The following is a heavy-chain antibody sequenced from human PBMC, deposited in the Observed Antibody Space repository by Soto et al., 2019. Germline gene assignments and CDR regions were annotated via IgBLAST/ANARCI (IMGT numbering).Heavy chain of an antibody. D-gene: IGHD4-17*01. CDR3: ARSMTTVTTNDY. CDR1: GGSISSGGYS. CDR2: IYHSGST. V-gene: IGHV4-30-2*01. Sequence: SETLSLTCAVPGGSISSGGYSWSWIRQPPGKGLEWIGYIYHSGSTYYNPSLKSRVTISVDRSKNQFSLKLSSVTAADTAVYYCARSMTTVTTNDYWGQGSLVTVSS. J-gene: IGHJ4*02.